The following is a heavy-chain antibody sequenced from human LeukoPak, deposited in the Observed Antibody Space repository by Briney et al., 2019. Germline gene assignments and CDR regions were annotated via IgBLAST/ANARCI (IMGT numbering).Heavy chain of an antibody. CDR2: IKQDGSEK. D-gene: IGHD2-2*01. Sequence: GGSLSLSCAASGFTFSSYWMSWVRQAPGKGLEGVANIKQDGSEKYYVDSVKGRFTISRDNAKNSLYLQMNSLRAEDTAVYYCARDQECSSTSCYTGNDYWGQGTLVTVSS. CDR3: ARDQECSSTSCYTGNDY. J-gene: IGHJ4*02. V-gene: IGHV3-7*01. CDR1: GFTFSSYW.